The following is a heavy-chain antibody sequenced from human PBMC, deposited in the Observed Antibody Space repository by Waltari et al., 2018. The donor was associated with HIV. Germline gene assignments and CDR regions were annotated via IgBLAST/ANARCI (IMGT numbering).Heavy chain of an antibody. J-gene: IGHJ4*02. D-gene: IGHD2-21*02. CDR3: TTGDIVVVTDY. Sequence: EVQLVESGGGLVKPGGSLRLSCAASGFPFTNAWMSWVRQAPGKGLEWVGRAKSETDGGTTDYAAPVKGRFTISRDDSKNTLYLQMNSLKTEDTAVYYCTTGDIVVVTDYWGQGTLVTVSS. CDR2: AKSETDGGTT. CDR1: GFPFTNAW. V-gene: IGHV3-15*01.